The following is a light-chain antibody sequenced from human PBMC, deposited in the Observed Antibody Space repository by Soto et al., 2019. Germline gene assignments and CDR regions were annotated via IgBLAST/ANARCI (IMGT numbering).Light chain of an antibody. Sequence: VMTQSPAILSVSPGESATLSCRASQSVGINLAWYQQRPGRAPRLVIYGASSMATGFPARFSGSGSGTDFTLTISSLQSEDFAVYYCHQYNFWPGTFGQGTKLEIK. CDR3: HQYNFWPGT. CDR1: QSVGIN. V-gene: IGKV3-15*01. CDR2: GAS. J-gene: IGKJ2*01.